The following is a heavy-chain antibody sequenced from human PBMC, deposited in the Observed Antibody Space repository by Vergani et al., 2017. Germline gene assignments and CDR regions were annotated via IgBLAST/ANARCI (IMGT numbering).Heavy chain of an antibody. D-gene: IGHD6-19*01. J-gene: IGHJ6*02. V-gene: IGHV3-72*01. CDR1: GFTFSDHY. CDR2: TRNKANSYTT. CDR3: ARSTQYSSGWYTHYYGMDV. Sequence: EVQLVESGGGLVQPGGSLRLSCAASGFTFSDHYMDWVRQAPGKGLEWVGRTRNKANSYTTEYAASVKGRFTISRDDSKNSLYLQMNSLKTEDTAVYYCARSTQYSSGWYTHYYGMDVWAKGPRSPSP.